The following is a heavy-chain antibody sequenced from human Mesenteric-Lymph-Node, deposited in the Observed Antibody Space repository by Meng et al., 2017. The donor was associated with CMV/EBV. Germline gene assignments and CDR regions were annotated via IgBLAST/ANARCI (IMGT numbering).Heavy chain of an antibody. CDR3: AREYCGSTSCYTVFDY. Sequence: GGSLRLSCAASGFTCSSYSMNWVRQAPGKGLEWVSSISTSSSYIYYGDSVKGRFTISRDNAKNSVFLQMNSLRAEDTAVYYCAREYCGSTSCYTVFDYWGQGTLVTVSS. V-gene: IGHV3-21*01. D-gene: IGHD2-2*02. CDR1: GFTCSSYS. CDR2: ISTSSSYI. J-gene: IGHJ4*02.